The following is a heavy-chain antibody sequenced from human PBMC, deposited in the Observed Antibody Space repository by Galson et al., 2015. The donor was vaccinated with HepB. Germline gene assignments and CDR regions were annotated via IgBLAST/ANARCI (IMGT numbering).Heavy chain of an antibody. CDR1: GFTFSNYW. D-gene: IGHD6-13*01. Sequence: SLRLSCAASGFTFSNYWMHWVRQAPGKGLVWVSRINSDGTYITYADSVNGRFTISRDNAKNTLYLQMNSPRAEDTALYYCARTRGAAAGIFDYWGQGSLVTVSS. CDR3: ARTRGAAAGIFDY. V-gene: IGHV3-74*01. J-gene: IGHJ4*02. CDR2: INSDGTYI.